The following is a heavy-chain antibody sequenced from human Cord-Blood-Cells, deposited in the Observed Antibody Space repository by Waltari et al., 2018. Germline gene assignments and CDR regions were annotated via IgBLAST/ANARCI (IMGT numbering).Heavy chain of an antibody. CDR1: AFTFSGYG. J-gene: IGHJ6*02. D-gene: IGHD4-4*01. V-gene: IGHV3-33*01. CDR3: ARERGCYSNYCYYYGMDV. Sequence: QVQLVESGGGVVQPGRSLRLSCEASAFTFSGYGMHWVRQDPGKGLGWVAVIWYDGSNKYYADSVKGRFTISRDNSKNTLYLQMNSLRAEDTAVYYCARERGCYSNYCYYYGMDVWGQGTTVTVSS. CDR2: IWYDGSNK.